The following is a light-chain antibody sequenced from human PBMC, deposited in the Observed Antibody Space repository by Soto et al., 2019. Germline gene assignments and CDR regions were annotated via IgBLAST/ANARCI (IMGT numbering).Light chain of an antibody. CDR2: WAS. CDR1: QSVIFGSNNKNY. CDR3: QQFRSIPQT. J-gene: IGKJ2*01. Sequence: DIVMTQSPDSLAVSLGERATINCKSSQSVIFGSNNKNYLAWYQQKPGQPPKLLIYWASTRESGVPDRFSGSGSGTEFTLTISSLQAEDVAVYYCQQFRSIPQTFGQGTKLEIK. V-gene: IGKV4-1*01.